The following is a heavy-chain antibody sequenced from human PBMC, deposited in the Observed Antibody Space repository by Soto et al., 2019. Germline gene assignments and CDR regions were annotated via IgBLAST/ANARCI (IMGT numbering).Heavy chain of an antibody. J-gene: IGHJ4*02. CDR3: ARGGHYYDSSGYPDY. Sequence: QVQLVQSGAEVRKPGASVKVSCKASGYIFTSYDINWVRQATGQGLEWMGWMNPNTGHTGFAQKFQGRVTMTRNTSINTAYMELNSLRSEDTAEYYCARGGHYYDSSGYPDYWGQGTLVTVSS. V-gene: IGHV1-8*01. D-gene: IGHD3-22*01. CDR2: MNPNTGHT. CDR1: GYIFTSYD.